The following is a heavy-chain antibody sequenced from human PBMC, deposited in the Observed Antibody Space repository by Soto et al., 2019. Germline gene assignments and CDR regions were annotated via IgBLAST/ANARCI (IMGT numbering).Heavy chain of an antibody. CDR2: VYNGNT. CDR1: GVSISGYY. Sequence: SETLSLTCTISGVSISGYYWTWILQSPGKGLEYIGYVYNGNTNYNPSLNSRVTISVDTSKNQFSLKLSSVTAADTAVYYCGRGAGDSSYYSYYYGMDVWGQRTMFSVSS. J-gene: IGHJ6*02. CDR3: GRGAGDSSYYSYYYGMDV. V-gene: IGHV4-59*08. D-gene: IGHD2-15*01.